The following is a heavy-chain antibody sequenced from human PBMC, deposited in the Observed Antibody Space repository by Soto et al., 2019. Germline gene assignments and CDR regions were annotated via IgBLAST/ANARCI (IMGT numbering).Heavy chain of an antibody. CDR2: INRDGSER. CDR1: GFTFSSYC. V-gene: IGHV3-74*01. CDR3: ARDEEANPWYVLDY. J-gene: IGHJ4*02. Sequence: EVHLEESGGGLVQPGGSLRLSCAVSGFTFSSYCMHWFRQAPGEGLVWVLLINRDGSERKYADSVKGRFTIYRHDAKSTVYLQMDSLRTEDPAVYYCARDEEANPWYVLDYWGLGTLVTVSS. D-gene: IGHD3-10*02.